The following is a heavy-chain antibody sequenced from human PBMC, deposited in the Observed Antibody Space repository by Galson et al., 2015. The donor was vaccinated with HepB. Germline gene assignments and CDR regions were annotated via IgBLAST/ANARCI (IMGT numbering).Heavy chain of an antibody. CDR1: GFTFSTSW. CDR2: ISYDGSKK. D-gene: IGHD5-18*01. J-gene: IGHJ3*02. CDR3: AKVSRFAVDSPMVDPQDTFDI. V-gene: IGHV3-30*18. Sequence: SLRLSCAASGFTFSTSWMTWVRQAPGKGLEWVAVISYDGSKKYYADSVKGRFTTSRDNSKNTLYLQMNSLRAEDTAVYYCAKVSRFAVDSPMVDPQDTFDIWGQGTMVTVSS.